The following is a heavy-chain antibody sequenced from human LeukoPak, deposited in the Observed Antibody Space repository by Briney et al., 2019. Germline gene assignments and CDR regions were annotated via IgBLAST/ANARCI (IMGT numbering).Heavy chain of an antibody. D-gene: IGHD6-19*01. CDR3: ARTYSSGWYRAIGNWFDP. CDR2: MNPNSGDT. J-gene: IGHJ5*02. Sequence: PGASVKVSCKASGFTFTSYDINWVRQATGQGLEWMGWMNPNSGDTGYAQKFQGRVTMTRNTSISTAYMELSSLRSEDTAVYYCARTYSSGWYRAIGNWFDPWGQGTLVTVSS. CDR1: GFTFTSYD. V-gene: IGHV1-8*01.